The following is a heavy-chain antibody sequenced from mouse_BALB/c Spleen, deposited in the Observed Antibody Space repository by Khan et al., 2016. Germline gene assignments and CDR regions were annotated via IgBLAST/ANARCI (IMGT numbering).Heavy chain of an antibody. J-gene: IGHJ3*01. CDR2: INPNTGYT. V-gene: IGHV1-7*01. Sequence: QVQLQQSGAELAKPGASVKMSCTASGYTFTDYWMHWVKQRPGQGLEWIGYINPNTGYTEYNQKFKDKATLTADKSSSTAYLQLSSLTSEDCAVYYCTRWCYYYGSSYGYFDYWGQGTRGTVSA. D-gene: IGHD1-1*01. CDR1: GYTFTDYW. CDR3: TRWCYYYGSSYGYFDY.